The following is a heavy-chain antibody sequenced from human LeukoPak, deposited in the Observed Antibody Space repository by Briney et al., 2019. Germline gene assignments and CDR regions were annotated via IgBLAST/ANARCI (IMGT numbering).Heavy chain of an antibody. V-gene: IGHV1-58*02. CDR2: IVVGSGNT. Sequence: EASVKVSCKASGFTFTSSAMQWVRQARGQRLEWIGWIVVGSGNTNYAQKSQERVTITRDMSTSTAYMELSSLRSEDTAVYYCAAALYYDFWSGYYNFDYWGQGTLVTVSS. D-gene: IGHD3-3*01. CDR1: GFTFTSSA. CDR3: AAALYYDFWSGYYNFDY. J-gene: IGHJ4*02.